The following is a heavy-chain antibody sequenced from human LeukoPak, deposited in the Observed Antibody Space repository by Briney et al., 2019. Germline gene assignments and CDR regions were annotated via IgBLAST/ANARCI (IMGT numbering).Heavy chain of an antibody. J-gene: IGHJ4*02. Sequence: GGSLRLSCVASGFTFSRNVLHWVRQAPGKGLEWVSYINDVSGDIHYADSVRGRFTISRDNAKNTLYLQMNSLRAEDTAVYYCARDTFQPGRIDCWGQGTLVIVSS. V-gene: IGHV3-21*05. CDR3: ARDTFQPGRIDC. D-gene: IGHD1-14*01. CDR1: GFTFSRNV. CDR2: INDVSGDI.